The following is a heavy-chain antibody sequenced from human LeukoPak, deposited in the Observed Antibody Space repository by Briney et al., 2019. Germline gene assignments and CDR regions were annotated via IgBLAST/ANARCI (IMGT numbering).Heavy chain of an antibody. CDR1: GITFSHAW. J-gene: IGHJ3*02. Sequence: GGSLRLSCTASGITFSHAWMTWVRQAPGKGLEWVAFIRSDGSKKFYADSVKGRFTISRDNSENTLYVQMNSLRVEDTAVYYCATDRGPLAFEIWGQGTMVTVSS. CDR2: IRSDGSKK. V-gene: IGHV3-30*02. CDR3: ATDRGPLAFEI. D-gene: IGHD5-12*01.